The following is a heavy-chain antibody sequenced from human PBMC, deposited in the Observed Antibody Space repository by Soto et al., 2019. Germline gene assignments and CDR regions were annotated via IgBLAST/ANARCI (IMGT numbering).Heavy chain of an antibody. V-gene: IGHV1-69*02. D-gene: IGHD6-13*01. CDR3: AANRGHASSWYLDY. CDR1: GGTFSTYT. Sequence: QVQLVQSGAEVKKPGSSVKVSCKASGGTFSTYTITWLRQAPGQGLEWLGRLIPILTVTNYAQNFQGRVTISADKATSTAYMELNSLTSDDTAVYFCAANRGHASSWYLDYWGQGSLITVSS. CDR2: LIPILTVT. J-gene: IGHJ4*02.